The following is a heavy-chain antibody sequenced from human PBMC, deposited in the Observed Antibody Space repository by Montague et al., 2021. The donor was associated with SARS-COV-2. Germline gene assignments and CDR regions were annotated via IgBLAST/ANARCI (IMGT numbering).Heavy chain of an antibody. CDR1: GFTFANTG. Sequence: SLRLSCATSGFTFANTGMSWVRQAPGKGLEWVGRVTSKSDGGPSHYTAPVEVRFTILRDDARNTLHLHMTSLRTGDTALYFCATGPLDYWGRGTLVTVSS. V-gene: IGHV3-15*01. J-gene: IGHJ4*02. CDR3: ATGPLDY. CDR2: VTSKSDGGPS.